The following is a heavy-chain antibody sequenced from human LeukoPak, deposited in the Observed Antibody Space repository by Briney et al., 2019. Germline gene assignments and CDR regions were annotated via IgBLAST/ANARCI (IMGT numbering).Heavy chain of an antibody. CDR1: GGSFSGYY. V-gene: IGHV4-34*01. D-gene: IGHD6-19*01. J-gene: IGHJ1*01. CDR3: ARVEGYPYSSGWASGYFQH. Sequence: SETLSLTCAVYGGSFSGYYWSWIRQPPGKGLEWIGEINHSGSTNYNPSLKSRVTISVDTSKNQFSLKLSSVTAADTAVYYCARVEGYPYSSGWASGYFQHWGQGTLVTVSP. CDR2: INHSGST.